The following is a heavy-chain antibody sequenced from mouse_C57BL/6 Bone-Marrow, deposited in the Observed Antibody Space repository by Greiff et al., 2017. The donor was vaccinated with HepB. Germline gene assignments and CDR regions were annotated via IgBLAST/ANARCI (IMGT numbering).Heavy chain of an antibody. D-gene: IGHD1-1*01. CDR3: ARSLITTVVATHYFDY. CDR1: GFSFTSYG. CDR2: IWSGGST. V-gene: IGHV2-2*01. Sequence: QVQLKESGPGLVQPSQSLSITCTVSGFSFTSYGVHWVRQSPGKGLEWLGVIWSGGSTDYNAAFISRMSISKDNSKSQVFFKMNSLQADDTAIYYGARSLITTVVATHYFDYWGQGTTLTVSS. J-gene: IGHJ2*01.